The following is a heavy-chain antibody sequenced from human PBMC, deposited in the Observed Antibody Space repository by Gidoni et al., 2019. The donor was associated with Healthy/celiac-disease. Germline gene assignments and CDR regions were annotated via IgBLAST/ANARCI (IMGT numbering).Heavy chain of an antibody. CDR1: GYSFTSYW. CDR2: IYPGDSDT. D-gene: IGHD2-15*01. V-gene: IGHV5-51*01. Sequence: EVQLVQSGAEVKKPGESLKISCKGSGYSFTSYWIGWVRQMPGKGLEWMGIIYPGDSDTRYSPSFQGQVTISADKSISTAYLQWSSLKASDTAMYYCARQPEDIVVPPADYYYYGMDVWGQGTTVTVSS. CDR3: ARQPEDIVVPPADYYYYGMDV. J-gene: IGHJ6*02.